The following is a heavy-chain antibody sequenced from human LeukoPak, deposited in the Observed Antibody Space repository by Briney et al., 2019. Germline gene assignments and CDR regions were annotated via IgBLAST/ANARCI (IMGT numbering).Heavy chain of an antibody. CDR1: GGTFSSYA. CDR3: ARGVRELRYFDWLFN. D-gene: IGHD3-9*01. V-gene: IGHV1-69*13. Sequence: SVKVSCKASGGTFSSYAISWVRQAPGQGLEWMGGIIPIFGTANYAQKFQGRVTITADEATSTAYMELSSLRSEDTAVYYCARGVRELRYFDWLFNWGQGTLVTVSS. J-gene: IGHJ4*02. CDR2: IIPIFGTA.